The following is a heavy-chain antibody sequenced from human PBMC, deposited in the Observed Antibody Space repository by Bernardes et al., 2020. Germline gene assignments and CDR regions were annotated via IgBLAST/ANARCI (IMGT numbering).Heavy chain of an antibody. CDR3: ASPLLSSSRVGFGVAQYYFDY. Sequence: GGSLRLSCAASGFTFSDYYMSWIRQAPGKGLEWVSYISSSGSTIYYADSVKGRFTISRDNAKNSLYLQMNSLRAEDTAVYYCASPLLSSSRVGFGVAQYYFDYWGQGTLVTVSS. D-gene: IGHD3-3*01. J-gene: IGHJ4*02. CDR1: GFTFSDYY. V-gene: IGHV3-11*01. CDR2: ISSSGSTI.